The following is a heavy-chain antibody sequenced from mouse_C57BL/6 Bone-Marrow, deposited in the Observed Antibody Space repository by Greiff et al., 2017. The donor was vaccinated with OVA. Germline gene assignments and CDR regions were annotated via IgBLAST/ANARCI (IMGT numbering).Heavy chain of an antibody. CDR2: IYPRSGNT. Sequence: QVQLQQPGAELVKPGASVKLSCKASGYTFTSYWMHWVKQRPGRGLEWIGEIYPRSGNTYYNEKFKGKATLTADKSSSTAYMELRSLTSEDSAVYFCARGGTVVARNWYFDVWGTGTTVTVSS. V-gene: IGHV1-81*01. CDR3: ARGGTVVARNWYFDV. J-gene: IGHJ1*03. D-gene: IGHD1-1*01. CDR1: GYTFTSYW.